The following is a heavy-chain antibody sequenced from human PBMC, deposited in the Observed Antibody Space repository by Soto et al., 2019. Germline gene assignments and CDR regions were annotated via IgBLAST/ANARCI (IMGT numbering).Heavy chain of an antibody. V-gene: IGHV4-4*02. Sequence: QVQLQESGPGLVKPSGTLSLSCAVSGASISDNHWWNWIRQSPGRGLELIGEIWHSGLANYNPSLRSRLTVSVDTSRNSFSLNLASVTAADTAVYSCSRGKPGYSTGWGAFDVWGQGTPVTVSS. D-gene: IGHD6-19*01. CDR3: SRGKPGYSTGWGAFDV. J-gene: IGHJ3*01. CDR2: IWHSGLA. CDR1: GASISDNHW.